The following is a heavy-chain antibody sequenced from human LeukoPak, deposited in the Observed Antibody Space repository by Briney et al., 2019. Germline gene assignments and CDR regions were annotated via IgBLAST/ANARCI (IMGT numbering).Heavy chain of an antibody. D-gene: IGHD3-10*01. V-gene: IGHV1-2*02. CDR3: ARGFMVQGVSGAQFDY. J-gene: IGHJ4*01. CDR1: GYTFTGYY. CDR2: INPNNGDT. Sequence: ASVKVSCKASGYTFTGYYMHWVRQARGQGLEWMGWINPNNGDTNYAQKFQGRVTMNRDRSISTAYMELSRLRSDDTAVYYCARGFMVQGVSGAQFDYWGKGTLVTVSS.